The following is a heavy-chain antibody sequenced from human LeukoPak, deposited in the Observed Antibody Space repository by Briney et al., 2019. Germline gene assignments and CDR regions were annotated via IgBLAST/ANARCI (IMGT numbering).Heavy chain of an antibody. CDR3: AKDWNSYDFWSGSFDY. D-gene: IGHD3-3*01. CDR2: IWYDGSNK. Sequence: PGGSLRLSCAASGFTFSSYGMHWVRQAPGKGLEWVAVIWYDGSNKYYADSVKGRFTISRDNSKNTLYLQMNSLRAEDTAVYYCAKDWNSYDFWSGSFDYWGQGTLVTVSS. CDR1: GFTFSSYG. V-gene: IGHV3-30*02. J-gene: IGHJ4*02.